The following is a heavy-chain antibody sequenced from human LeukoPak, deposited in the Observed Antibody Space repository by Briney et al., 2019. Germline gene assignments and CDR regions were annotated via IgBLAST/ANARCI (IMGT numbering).Heavy chain of an antibody. CDR3: ARGSVLRYFDWLPIAVHDAFDI. D-gene: IGHD3-9*01. CDR1: GVTFGTFA. V-gene: IGHV3-7*01. J-gene: IGHJ3*02. CDR2: IKQDGSEK. Sequence: GGSLRLSCAASGVTFGTFAMSWVRQAPGKGLEWMANIKQDGSEKYYVDSVKGRFTISRDNAKNSLYLQMNSLRAEDTAVYYCARGSVLRYFDWLPIAVHDAFDIWGQGTMVTVSS.